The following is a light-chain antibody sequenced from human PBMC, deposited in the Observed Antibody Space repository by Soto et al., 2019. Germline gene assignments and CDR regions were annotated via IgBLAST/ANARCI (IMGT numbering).Light chain of an antibody. CDR3: QQRRDWPIS. CDR2: DAS. CDR1: PSVDTL. V-gene: IGKV3-11*01. J-gene: IGKJ4*01. Sequence: EIVLTQSPATLSLSPGERATLSCRASPSVDTLLSWYQQKPGQVPRLLIYDASNRATDIPARFSGSGSGTQFTITISSLEPEDFAVYYCQQRRDWPISFGGGTKVEIK.